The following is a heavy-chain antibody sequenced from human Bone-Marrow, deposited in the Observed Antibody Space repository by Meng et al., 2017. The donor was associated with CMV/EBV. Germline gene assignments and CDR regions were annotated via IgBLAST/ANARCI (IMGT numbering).Heavy chain of an antibody. CDR2: IYSGGST. D-gene: IGHD2-21*01. Sequence: GESLKISCAASGFTVSSNYMSWVRQAPGKGLEWVSVIYSGGSTYYADSVKGRFTISRDNSKNTLYLQMNSLRAEDTAVYYCASIRDYGKDVWGQATTVTVSS. CDR3: ASIRDYGKDV. CDR1: GFTVSSNY. J-gene: IGHJ6*02. V-gene: IGHV3-53*01.